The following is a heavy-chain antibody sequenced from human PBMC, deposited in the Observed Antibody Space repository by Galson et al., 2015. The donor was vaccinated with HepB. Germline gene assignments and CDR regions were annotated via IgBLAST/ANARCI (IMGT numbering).Heavy chain of an antibody. CDR1: GFTFSSYA. D-gene: IGHD3-10*02. Sequence: SLRLSCAASGFTFSSYAMSWVRQAPGKGLEWVSAISGSGGSTYYADSVKGRFTISRDNSKNTLYLQMNSLRAEDTAVYYCAKSGDYVNWFDPWGQGTLVTVSS. V-gene: IGHV3-23*01. J-gene: IGHJ5*02. CDR2: ISGSGGST. CDR3: AKSGDYVNWFDP.